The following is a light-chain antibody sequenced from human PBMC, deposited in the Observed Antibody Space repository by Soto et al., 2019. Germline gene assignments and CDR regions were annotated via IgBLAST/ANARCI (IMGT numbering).Light chain of an antibody. Sequence: DIQMTQSPSSLSASVGDRVTITCRASQSISSYLNWYQQKPAKAPKLLIYAASSLQSGVPSSFSGSGSGTDFTLTISSLQPEDFATYYCQQSYSTLTWTFGQGTKVEIK. V-gene: IGKV1-39*01. CDR2: AAS. CDR1: QSISSY. J-gene: IGKJ1*01. CDR3: QQSYSTLTWT.